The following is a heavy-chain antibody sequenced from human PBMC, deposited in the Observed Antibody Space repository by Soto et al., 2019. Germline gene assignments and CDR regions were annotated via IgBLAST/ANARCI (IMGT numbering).Heavy chain of an antibody. CDR2: IIPIFGTA. Sequence: ASVKVSCNASGGTFRSYAISWVRQAPGQGLEWMGGIIPIFGTANYAQKFQGRVTITADESTSTAYMELSSLRSEDTAVYHCARGHRSGFEQVFDPWGQGTLVTVS. D-gene: IGHD3-22*01. CDR1: GGTFRSYA. CDR3: ARGHRSGFEQVFDP. V-gene: IGHV1-69*13. J-gene: IGHJ5*02.